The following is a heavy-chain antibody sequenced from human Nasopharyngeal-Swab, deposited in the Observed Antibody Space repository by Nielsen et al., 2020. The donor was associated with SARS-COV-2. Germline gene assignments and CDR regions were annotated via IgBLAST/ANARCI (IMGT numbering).Heavy chain of an antibody. CDR2: FDPEDGET. CDR3: ATSPVVVITSWFDP. J-gene: IGHJ5*02. V-gene: IGHV1-24*01. Sequence: ASVKVSCKVSGYTLTELSMHWVRQAPGKGLEWMGGFDPEDGETFYAQKFQGRVTMTEDTSTDTAYMELSSLRSEDTAVYYCATSPVVVITSWFDPWGQGTLVTVSS. CDR1: GYTLTELS. D-gene: IGHD3-22*01.